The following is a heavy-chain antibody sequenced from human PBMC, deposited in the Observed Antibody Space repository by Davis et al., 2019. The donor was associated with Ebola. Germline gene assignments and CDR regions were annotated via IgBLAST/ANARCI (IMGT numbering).Heavy chain of an antibody. Sequence: PGGSLRLSCAASGFTLSSYGMHWVRQGPGKGLEWVAVIWDDESKTHYADSVKGRFTISRDNSKQTLFLQMNSLRAEDTAVYYCARDILLEHQRLLYKGYLDLWGRGTLVTVSS. CDR3: ARDILLEHQRLLYKGYLDL. CDR1: GFTLSSYG. CDR2: IWDDESKT. D-gene: IGHD6-25*01. J-gene: IGHJ2*01. V-gene: IGHV3-33*01.